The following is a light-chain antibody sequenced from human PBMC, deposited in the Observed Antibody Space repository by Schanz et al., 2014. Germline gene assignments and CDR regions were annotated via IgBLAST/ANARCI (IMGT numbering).Light chain of an antibody. CDR1: SSDVGGYNY. J-gene: IGLJ3*02. CDR2: DVL. Sequence: QSALTQPASVSGSPGQSITISCTGTSSDVGGYNYVSWYQQHPGKAPKLMIYDVLNRPSGVSNRFSGSKSGNTASLTISGLQAEDEADYYCSSYTSISTLVFGGGTKLTVL. CDR3: SSYTSISTLV. V-gene: IGLV2-14*03.